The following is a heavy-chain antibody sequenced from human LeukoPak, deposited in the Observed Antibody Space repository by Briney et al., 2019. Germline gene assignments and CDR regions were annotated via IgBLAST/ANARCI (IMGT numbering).Heavy chain of an antibody. CDR3: ARGAVRGALGFLGY. Sequence: PGGSLRLSCAASGFTFSSYWMSWVRQAPGKGLEWVANIKQDGSEKYYVDSVKGRFTISRDNAKNSLYLQMNSLRAEDTAVYYCARGAVRGALGFLGYWGQGTLVTVSS. J-gene: IGHJ4*02. CDR2: IKQDGSEK. D-gene: IGHD3-10*01. V-gene: IGHV3-7*01. CDR1: GFTFSSYW.